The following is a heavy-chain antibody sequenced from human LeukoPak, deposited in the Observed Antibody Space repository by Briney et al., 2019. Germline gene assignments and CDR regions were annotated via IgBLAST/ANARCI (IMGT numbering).Heavy chain of an antibody. J-gene: IGHJ6*03. V-gene: IGHV3-23*01. CDR1: GLTFHDYA. Sequence: GGSLRLSCAISGLTFHDYAMTWVRQAPGKGLEWVSTKTYYADSVKGRFTISRDNSNYMLFLHMNNLRAEDTAIYYCAKQPYNYYYLDVSGKGTTVTVSS. CDR3: AKQPYNYYYLDV. D-gene: IGHD2-21*01. CDR2: KT.